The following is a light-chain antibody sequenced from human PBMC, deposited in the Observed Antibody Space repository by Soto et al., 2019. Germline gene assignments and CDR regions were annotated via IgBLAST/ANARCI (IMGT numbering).Light chain of an antibody. Sequence: DIQMTQSPSTLSASVGDRVTITCRASQSISTWLAWYQQKPGKAPKLLIYDASSLESGVPSRFRVSASGTEFTLTISSLQPDDFATYYCQQYNSYPWTFGQGIKVDIK. V-gene: IGKV1-5*01. CDR3: QQYNSYPWT. CDR1: QSISTW. CDR2: DAS. J-gene: IGKJ1*01.